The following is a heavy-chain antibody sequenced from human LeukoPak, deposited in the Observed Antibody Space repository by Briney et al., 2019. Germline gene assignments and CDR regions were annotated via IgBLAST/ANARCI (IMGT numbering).Heavy chain of an antibody. V-gene: IGHV4-59*12. J-gene: IGHJ4*02. CDR2: ISDIGSI. D-gene: IGHD6-13*01. Sequence: PSETLSLTCTVSGGSISSYYWSWIRQPPGKGLEWIAYISDIGSINYNPSLKSRVTISLDTSKNQFSLKLSSVTAADTAVYYCARGFRRVRQQLARSFDYWGQGTLVTVSS. CDR1: GGSISSYY. CDR3: ARGFRRVRQQLARSFDY.